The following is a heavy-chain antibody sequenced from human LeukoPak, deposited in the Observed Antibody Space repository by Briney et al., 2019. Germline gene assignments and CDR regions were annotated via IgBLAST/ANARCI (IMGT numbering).Heavy chain of an antibody. CDR2: IWYDGNNK. CDR1: GFTFNSYG. J-gene: IGHJ4*02. D-gene: IGHD6-19*01. CDR3: ARDLMAGTGYFDY. Sequence: PGRSLRLSCAASGFTFNSYGIHWVRQAPGKGLEWVAVIWYDGNNKYYADSVKGRFTISRDNSKNTLYLQMNSLRAEDTAVYYCARDLMAGTGYFDYWGQGTLVTVSS. V-gene: IGHV3-33*01.